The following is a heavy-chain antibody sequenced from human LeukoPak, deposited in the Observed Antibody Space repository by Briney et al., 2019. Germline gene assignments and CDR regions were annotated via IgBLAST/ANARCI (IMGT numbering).Heavy chain of an antibody. J-gene: IGHJ6*02. CDR2: ISGSGGST. CDR3: ARGAGAYNYYAMDV. D-gene: IGHD6-19*01. V-gene: IGHV3-23*01. CDR1: GFTFSSYA. Sequence: GGSLRLSCAASGFTFSSYAMSWVRQAPGQGLEWVSAISGSGGSTYYADSVKGRFTISRDNSKNTLYLQMYSLRAEDTALYYCARGAGAYNYYAMDVWGQGTTVTVSS.